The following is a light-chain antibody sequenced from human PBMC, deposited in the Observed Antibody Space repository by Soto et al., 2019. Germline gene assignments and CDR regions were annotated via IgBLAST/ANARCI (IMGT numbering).Light chain of an antibody. CDR3: HQYGSSPQT. CDR1: QSVSSNY. V-gene: IGKV3-20*01. J-gene: IGKJ1*01. Sequence: EILLTQSPGTLSLSPGERATLSCRASQSVSSNYLAWYQQKPGQAPRLLIYGASSRATGIPDRFSGSGSGTNFTLTISRLEPEDFAVYYCHQYGSSPQTFGQGTKVDIK. CDR2: GAS.